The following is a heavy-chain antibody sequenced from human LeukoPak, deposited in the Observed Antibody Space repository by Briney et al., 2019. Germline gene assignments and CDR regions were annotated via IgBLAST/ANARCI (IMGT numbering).Heavy chain of an antibody. D-gene: IGHD4/OR15-4a*01. Sequence: PGGSLRLSCAASGFTFSSYAMNWVRQAPGKGLEYVSAINSNGGSTYYANSVKGRFTISRDNSKNTLYLQMGSLRAEDMAVYYCASGDYGGYYFDYWGQGNRVTVSS. CDR3: ASGDYGGYYFDY. CDR2: INSNGGST. CDR1: GFTFSSYA. J-gene: IGHJ4*02. V-gene: IGHV3-64*01.